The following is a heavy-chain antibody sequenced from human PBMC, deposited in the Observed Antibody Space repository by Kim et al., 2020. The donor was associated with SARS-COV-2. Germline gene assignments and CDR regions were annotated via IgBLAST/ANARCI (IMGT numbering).Heavy chain of an antibody. CDR1: GFTFSSYG. CDR3: ARALRDYDILTGYYPDY. V-gene: IGHV3-33*01. J-gene: IGHJ4*01. D-gene: IGHD3-9*01. CDR2: IWYDGSNK. Sequence: GGSLRLSCAASGFTFSSYGMHWVRQAPGKGLEWVAVIWYDGSNKYYADSVTGRFTISRDNSKNTLYLQMHSLRAEATAVSDCARALRDYDILTGYYPDY.